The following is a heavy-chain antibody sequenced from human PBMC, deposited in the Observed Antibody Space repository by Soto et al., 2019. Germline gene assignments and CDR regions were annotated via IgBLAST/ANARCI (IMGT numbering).Heavy chain of an antibody. CDR3: AKARAQYYDFWSGYPVDD. J-gene: IGHJ4*02. D-gene: IGHD3-3*01. Sequence: GGSLRLSCAASGFTFSSYWMSWVRQAPGKGLEWVSAISGSGGSTYYADSVKGRFTISRDNSKNTLYLQMNSLRAEDTAVYYCAKARAQYYDFWSGYPVDDWGQGTLVTVSS. V-gene: IGHV3-23*01. CDR1: GFTFSSYW. CDR2: ISGSGGST.